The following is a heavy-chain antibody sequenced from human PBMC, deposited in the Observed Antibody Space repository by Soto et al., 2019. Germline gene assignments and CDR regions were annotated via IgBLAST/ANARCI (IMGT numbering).Heavy chain of an antibody. Sequence: GDSLKISCKGSGYSFTSYWISWVRQMPGKGLEWMGRIDPSDSYTNYSPSFQGHVTISADKSISTAYLQWSSLKASDTAMYYCVIHRYYGYYYYGMDVWGQGTMVT. CDR1: GYSFTSYW. D-gene: IGHD4-17*01. V-gene: IGHV5-10-1*01. CDR2: IDPSDSYT. CDR3: VIHRYYGYYYYGMDV. J-gene: IGHJ6*02.